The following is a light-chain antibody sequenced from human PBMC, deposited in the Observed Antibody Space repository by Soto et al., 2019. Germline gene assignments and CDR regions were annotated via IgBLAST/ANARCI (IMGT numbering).Light chain of an antibody. CDR1: QTVFHTSYNKDF. CDR3: QQYYSSVT. J-gene: IGKJ2*01. Sequence: DIVMTQSPDSLSVSLGERATINCKSSQTVFHTSYNKDFLAWYQQKAGQPPKLLFYWASTRESGVPARFSGGGSGDDFSLPISSLQPEDVAGYYCQQYYSSVTFGQGTKLEIK. V-gene: IGKV4-1*01. CDR2: WAS.